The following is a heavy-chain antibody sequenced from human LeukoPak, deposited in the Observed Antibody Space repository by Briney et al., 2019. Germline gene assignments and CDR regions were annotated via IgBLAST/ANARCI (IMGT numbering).Heavy chain of an antibody. D-gene: IGHD2-2*02. CDR1: GFTFSTYS. Sequence: GGSLRLSCAASGFTFSTYSMNWVRQAPGKGLEWVSYISYTNIIYYADSVKGRFTISRDNAKNSLYLQMNSLRAEDTAVYYCAREYCSSTSCYNDSWFDPWGQGTLVTVSS. J-gene: IGHJ5*02. CDR2: ISYTNII. CDR3: AREYCSSTSCYNDSWFDP. V-gene: IGHV3-48*01.